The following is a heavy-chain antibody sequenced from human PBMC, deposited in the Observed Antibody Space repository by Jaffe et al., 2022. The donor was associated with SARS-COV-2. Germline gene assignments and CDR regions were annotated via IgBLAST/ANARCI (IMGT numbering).Heavy chain of an antibody. V-gene: IGHV5-51*01. J-gene: IGHJ3*02. CDR2: IYPGDSDT. D-gene: IGHD3-22*01. CDR1: GYSFTSYW. CDR3: ARALQADYYDSSGYYVLHDAFDI. Sequence: EVQLVQSGAEVKKPGESLKISCKGSGYSFTSYWIGWVRQMPGKGLEWMGIIYPGDSDTRYSPSFQGQVTISADKSISTAYLQWSSLKASDTAMYYCARALQADYYDSSGYYVLHDAFDIWGQGTMVTVSS.